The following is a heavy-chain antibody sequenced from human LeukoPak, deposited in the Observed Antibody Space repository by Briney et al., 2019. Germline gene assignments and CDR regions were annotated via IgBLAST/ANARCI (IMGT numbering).Heavy chain of an antibody. Sequence: SETLSLTCTVSGGSISGYYWNWIRQPPGKGLEWIGYIYSGSTNYNPSLESRVTISVDTSKHQFSLKLSPVTAAGTAVYYCGRFRAFDIWGQGTMVTVSS. J-gene: IGHJ3*02. CDR1: GGSISGYY. CDR2: IYSGST. D-gene: IGHD3-10*01. CDR3: GRFRAFDI. V-gene: IGHV4-4*09.